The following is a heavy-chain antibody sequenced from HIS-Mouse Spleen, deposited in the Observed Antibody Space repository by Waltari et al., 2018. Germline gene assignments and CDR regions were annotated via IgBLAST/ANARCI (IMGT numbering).Heavy chain of an antibody. V-gene: IGHV3-30*18. Sequence: QVQLLESGGGVFQPGGSLRLSCAASGVTFSCYRLVWVRQAPGKGLEWVAVISYDGSNKYYADSVKGRFTISRDNSKNTLYLQMNSLRAEDTAVYYCAKASSGWLDYWGQGTLVTVSS. CDR3: AKASSGWLDY. CDR2: ISYDGSNK. D-gene: IGHD6-19*01. CDR1: GVTFSCYR. J-gene: IGHJ4*02.